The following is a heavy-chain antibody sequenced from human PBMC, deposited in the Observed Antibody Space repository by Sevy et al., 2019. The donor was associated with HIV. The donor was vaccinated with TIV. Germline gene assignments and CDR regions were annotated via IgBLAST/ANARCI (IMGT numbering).Heavy chain of an antibody. CDR2: IYTSGST. CDR1: GGSISSGSYY. Sequence: SETLSLTCTVSGGSISSGSYYWSWIRQPAGKGLEWIGRIYTSGSTNYNPSLKSRVTISVDTSKNQCSLKLGSVTAADTAVYYCAAGITYSGSYYFGYWGQGTLVTVSS. J-gene: IGHJ4*02. D-gene: IGHD1-26*01. V-gene: IGHV4-61*02. CDR3: AAGITYSGSYYFGY.